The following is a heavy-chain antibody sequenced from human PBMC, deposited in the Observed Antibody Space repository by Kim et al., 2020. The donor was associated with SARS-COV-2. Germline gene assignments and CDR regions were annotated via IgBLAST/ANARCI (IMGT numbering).Heavy chain of an antibody. V-gene: IGHV3-23*01. Sequence: GGSLRLSCAASGFTFSSYAMSWVRQAPGKGLEWVSAISGSGGSTYYADSVKGRFTISRDNSKNTLYLQMNSLRAEDTAVYYCAKDRMNHDFWSGYFGRNGNFDYWGQGTLVTVSS. CDR2: ISGSGGST. D-gene: IGHD3-3*01. CDR3: AKDRMNHDFWSGYFGRNGNFDY. J-gene: IGHJ4*02. CDR1: GFTFSSYA.